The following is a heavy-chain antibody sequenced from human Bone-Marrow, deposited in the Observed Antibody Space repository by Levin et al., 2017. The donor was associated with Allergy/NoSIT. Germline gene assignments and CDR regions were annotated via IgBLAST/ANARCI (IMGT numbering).Heavy chain of an antibody. CDR2: VNTNTGNP. D-gene: IGHD3-3*01. V-gene: IGHV7-4-1*01. CDR1: GYTFTNYA. J-gene: IGHJ4*02. Sequence: ASVKVSCKASGYTFTNYALNWVRQAPGQGLEWMGWVNTNTGNPTYAQGFTGRFVFSLDTSVSTAYLQIRSLKAEDPAVYYCARELQHHTFRSGYYTPVAFWGQGTLVTVSS. CDR3: ARELQHHTFRSGYYTPVAF.